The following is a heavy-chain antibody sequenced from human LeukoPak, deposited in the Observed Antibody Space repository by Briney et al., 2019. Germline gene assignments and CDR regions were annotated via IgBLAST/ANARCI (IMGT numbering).Heavy chain of an antibody. J-gene: IGHJ4*02. CDR2: IYYSGST. V-gene: IGHV4-59*01. CDR1: GGSISSYY. CDR3: ARDFNLGY. Sequence: SETLSLTCTVSGGSISSYYWSWIRQPPGKGLEWIGYIYYSGSTNYNPSLQSRGTISVDTSKNQFSLKLSSVTAADTAVYYCARDFNLGYSGQGTLVTVSS.